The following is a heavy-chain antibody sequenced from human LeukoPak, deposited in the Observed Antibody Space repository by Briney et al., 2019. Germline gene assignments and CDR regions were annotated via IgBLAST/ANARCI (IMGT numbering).Heavy chain of an antibody. V-gene: IGHV4-39*01. J-gene: IGHJ5*02. CDR3: ARQKYCTSTSCYIRFDP. CDR2: IYYSGST. Sequence: SETLSLTCTVSGGSISSTTYYWGWIRQPPGKGLEWIGSIYYSGSTYYSPSLKSRVTMSVDTSNNQFSLKLSSVTAADTAVYYCARQKYCTSTSCYIRFDPWGQGTLVTVSS. D-gene: IGHD2-2*02. CDR1: GGSISSTTYY.